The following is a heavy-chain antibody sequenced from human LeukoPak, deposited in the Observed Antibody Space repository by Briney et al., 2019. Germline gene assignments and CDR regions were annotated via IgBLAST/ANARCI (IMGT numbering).Heavy chain of an antibody. V-gene: IGHV3-23*01. D-gene: IGHD3-22*01. CDR1: GFTFSSYD. Sequence: PGGSLRLSCAASGFTFSSYDMSWVRQAPGKGLESVSHISGSGSSTYYADSVKGRFTISRDNSKNTLYLQMNSLRAEDTAVYYCANRAPYYYDSSGYYYANWGQGTLVTVSS. J-gene: IGHJ4*02. CDR3: ANRAPYYYDSSGYYYAN. CDR2: ISGSGSST.